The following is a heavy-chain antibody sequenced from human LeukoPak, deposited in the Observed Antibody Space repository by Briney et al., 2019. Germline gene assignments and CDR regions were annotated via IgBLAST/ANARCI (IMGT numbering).Heavy chain of an antibody. CDR2: IAASGTT. CDR3: ARFPYFEGFDY. Sequence: PGGSLRLSCAASGFTFSSYAMSWVRQPPGKGLEFIGYIAASGTTKHNPSLKSRVTISMDTSKNQFSLELTSVTAADTAVYYCARFPYFEGFDYWGQGTLVIVSS. D-gene: IGHD3-9*01. V-gene: IGHV4-4*08. CDR1: GFTFSSYA. J-gene: IGHJ4*02.